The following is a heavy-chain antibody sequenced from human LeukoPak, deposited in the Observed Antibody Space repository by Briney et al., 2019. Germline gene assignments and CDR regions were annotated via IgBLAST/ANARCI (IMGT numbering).Heavy chain of an antibody. CDR1: GFTFDDYA. Sequence: PGGSLRLSCAASGFTFDDYAMHWVRQAPGKGLEWVSGISWNSGSIGYADSVKGRFTISRDNAKNSLYLQMNSLRAEDTAVYYCAKDLRFLEWPPYYMDVWGKGTTVTVSS. J-gene: IGHJ6*03. CDR3: AKDLRFLEWPPYYMDV. CDR2: ISWNSGSI. D-gene: IGHD3-3*01. V-gene: IGHV3-9*01.